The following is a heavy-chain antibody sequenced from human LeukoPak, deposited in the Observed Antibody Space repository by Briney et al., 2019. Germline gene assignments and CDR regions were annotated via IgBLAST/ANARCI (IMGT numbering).Heavy chain of an antibody. CDR1: GYTFTSYY. D-gene: IGHD6-13*01. V-gene: IGHV1-46*01. Sequence: GASVKVSCKASGYTFTSYYMHWVRQAPGQGLEWMGVINPSGGSTSYAQKFQGRVTMTRDTSTSTVYMELSSLRSEDTAVYYCARASSSWAFDYWGQGTLVTVSS. J-gene: IGHJ4*02. CDR3: ARASSSWAFDY. CDR2: INPSGGST.